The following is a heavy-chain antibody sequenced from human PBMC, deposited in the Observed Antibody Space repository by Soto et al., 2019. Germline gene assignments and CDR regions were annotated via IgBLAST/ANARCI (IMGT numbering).Heavy chain of an antibody. CDR3: ARDAPNPARLRFLDWFSEPSYYYYYGMDV. D-gene: IGHD3-3*01. CDR2: IWYDGSNK. V-gene: IGHV3-33*01. Sequence: QVQLVESGGGVVQPGRSLRLSCAASGFTFSSYGMHWVRQAPGKGLEWVAVIWYDGSNKYYADSVKGRFTISRDNSKNTLYLQMNSLRAEDTAVYYCARDAPNPARLRFLDWFSEPSYYYYYGMDVWGQGTTVTVSS. CDR1: GFTFSSYG. J-gene: IGHJ6*02.